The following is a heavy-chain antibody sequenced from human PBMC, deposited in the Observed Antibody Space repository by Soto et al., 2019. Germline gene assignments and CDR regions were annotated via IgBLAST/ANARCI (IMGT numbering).Heavy chain of an antibody. CDR3: ATGDV. J-gene: IGHJ4*02. V-gene: IGHV3-30-3*01. D-gene: IGHD3-10*01. Sequence: QVQLVESGGGVVQPGRSLRLSCAASGFTFSSYAMHWVRQAPGKGLEWVAVISYDGSNKYYADSVKGRFTISRDNSKNTLYLQMNSLRAGDTAVYYCATGDVWGQGTLVTVSS. CDR2: ISYDGSNK. CDR1: GFTFSSYA.